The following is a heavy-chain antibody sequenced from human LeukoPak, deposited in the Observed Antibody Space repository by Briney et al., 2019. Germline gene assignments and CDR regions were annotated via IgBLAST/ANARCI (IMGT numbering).Heavy chain of an antibody. CDR3: ARGRAYELQNAFDF. Sequence: PSETLSLTCSVSGGSMNHYYWTWIRQSAGKGLEWIGRVFPNGNADYNASLKSRLTSSIDTSRSHFSLNLRSVTAADTAVYYCARGRAYELQNAFDFWGQGAVVIVS. CDR1: GGSMNHYY. V-gene: IGHV4-4*07. D-gene: IGHD5-12*01. CDR2: VFPNGNA. J-gene: IGHJ3*01.